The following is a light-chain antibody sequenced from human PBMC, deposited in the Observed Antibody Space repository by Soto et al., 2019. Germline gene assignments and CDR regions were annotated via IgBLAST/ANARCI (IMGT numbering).Light chain of an antibody. CDR3: SSYTSSSTLEV. Sequence: QSVLTQPASVSGSPGQSITICCTGTSSDVGGYNYVSWYQQHPGKAPKLMIYDVSNRPSGVSNRFSGSKSGNTASLTISGLQAEDEADYYCSSYTSSSTLEVFGTGTKVTV. CDR2: DVS. J-gene: IGLJ1*01. CDR1: SSDVGGYNY. V-gene: IGLV2-14*01.